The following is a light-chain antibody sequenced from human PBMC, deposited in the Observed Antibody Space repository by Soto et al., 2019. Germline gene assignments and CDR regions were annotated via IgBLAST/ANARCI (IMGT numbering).Light chain of an antibody. Sequence: QSALSHPAAVSRSPGHSITISCTGTSSDVGGYYYVSWYQHHPGKAPKLMIYQVSNRPSGVSNRFSGSKSGNTASLTISGLQAEDEADYYCSSYTSSNNFYVFGTGTKVTVL. V-gene: IGLV2-14*01. CDR3: SSYTSSNNFYV. CDR1: SSDVGGYYY. J-gene: IGLJ1*01. CDR2: QVS.